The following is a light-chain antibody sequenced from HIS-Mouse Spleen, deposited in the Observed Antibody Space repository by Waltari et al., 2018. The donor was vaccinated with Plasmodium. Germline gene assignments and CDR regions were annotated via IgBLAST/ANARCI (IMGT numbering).Light chain of an antibody. Sequence: SYVLTQPPSVSVAPGKTARITCGGDNMGSKNTHWYQQKPGQAPVLVVYDDSDRPSGIPERFSGSNSGNTATLTISRVEAGDEADYYCQVWDSSSDHRVFGGGTKLTVL. CDR2: DDS. V-gene: IGLV3-21*03. CDR1: NMGSKN. CDR3: QVWDSSSDHRV. J-gene: IGLJ3*02.